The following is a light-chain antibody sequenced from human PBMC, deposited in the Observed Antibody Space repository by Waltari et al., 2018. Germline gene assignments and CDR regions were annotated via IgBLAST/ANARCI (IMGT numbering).Light chain of an antibody. CDR3: CSYAGSYTLAV. CDR2: DVS. Sequence: QSALTQPRSVSGAPGPSATISCTGTINDVGGYNSVSSYQQHPGKDPKHIIYDVSKRPSGVPDRFSGSKSGNTASLTISGLQAEDEADYYCCSYAGSYTLAVFGGGTQLTVL. J-gene: IGLJ2*01. V-gene: IGLV2-11*01. CDR1: INDVGGYNS.